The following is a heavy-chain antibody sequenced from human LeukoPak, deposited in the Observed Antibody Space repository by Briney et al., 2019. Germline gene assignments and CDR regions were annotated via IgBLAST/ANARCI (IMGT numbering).Heavy chain of an antibody. CDR3: ARGPTSSSWTRFDP. J-gene: IGHJ5*02. CDR2: INPSGAST. Sequence: GASVKVSCKASGYTFARYSMHWVRQGPGQGLGWLGIINPSGASTSYAQKFQGRVTMTRDTSTSTVYMELSSLRSEDTAIYYCARGPTSSSWTRFDPWGQGTLVTVSS. V-gene: IGHV1-46*01. D-gene: IGHD5-24*01. CDR1: GYTFARYS.